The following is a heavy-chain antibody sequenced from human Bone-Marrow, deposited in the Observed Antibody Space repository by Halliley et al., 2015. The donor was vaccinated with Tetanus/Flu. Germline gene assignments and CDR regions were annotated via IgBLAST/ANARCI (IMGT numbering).Heavy chain of an antibody. J-gene: IGHJ4*02. CDR3: ARDYYDTTGYYGPQYFFDQ. CDR2: VGLP. V-gene: IGHV1-69*04. Sequence: VGLPGYAQNFQGRVTMTDDKSTGTAYMDLSSLTSADTAVYYCARDYYDTTGYYGPQYFFDQWGQGTLVTVSS. D-gene: IGHD3-22*01.